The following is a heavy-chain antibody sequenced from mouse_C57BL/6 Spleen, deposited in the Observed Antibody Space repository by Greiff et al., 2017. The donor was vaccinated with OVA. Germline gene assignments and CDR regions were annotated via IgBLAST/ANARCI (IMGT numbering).Heavy chain of an antibody. CDR2: ISYDGSN. V-gene: IGHV3-6*01. D-gene: IGHD2-3*01. J-gene: IGHJ3*01. Sequence: DVKLVESGPGLVKPSQSLSLTCSVTGYSITSGYYWNWLRQFPGNKLEWMGYISYDGSNNYNPSLKNRISITRDTSKNQFFLKLNSVTTEDTATYYCARGGYYSWFAYWGQGTLVTVSA. CDR3: ARGGYYSWFAY. CDR1: GYSITSGYY.